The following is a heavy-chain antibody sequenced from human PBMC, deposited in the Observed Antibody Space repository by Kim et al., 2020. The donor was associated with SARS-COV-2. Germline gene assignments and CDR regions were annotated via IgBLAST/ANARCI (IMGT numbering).Heavy chain of an antibody. D-gene: IGHD2-21*02. J-gene: IGHJ6*02. CDR2: ISNSGSST. CDR1: GFSFNTYA. Sequence: GGSLRLSCAASGFSFNTYAVNWVRQAPGKGLQWVSSISNSGSSTYYSGSVKGRFTISRDNSKNTLFLQMNSLRVEDTAVYYCAKPNCGGDCYFGRYGMDVWGQGTTVIVSS. V-gene: IGHV3-23*01. CDR3: AKPNCGGDCYFGRYGMDV.